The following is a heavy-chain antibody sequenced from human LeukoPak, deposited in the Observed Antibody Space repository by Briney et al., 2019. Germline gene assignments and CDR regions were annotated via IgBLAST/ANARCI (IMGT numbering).Heavy chain of an antibody. CDR2: IKTDGTST. CDR1: GFSFTNHW. V-gene: IGHV3-74*01. J-gene: IGHJ4*02. CDR3: HPLAYNNN. Sequence: GGSLRLYCAASGFSFTNHWMHWVRQVPGKGLVWVSLIKTDGTSTSYADSVKGRFTMSRDNARQMVYLQMNGLRAEDSAVYYCHPLAYNNNWGQGTLVTVSS. D-gene: IGHD1-14*01.